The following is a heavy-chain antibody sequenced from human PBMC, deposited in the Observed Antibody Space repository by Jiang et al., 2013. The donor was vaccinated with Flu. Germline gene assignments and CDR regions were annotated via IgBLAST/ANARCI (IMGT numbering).Heavy chain of an antibody. CDR1: GGSFSGYY. CDR2: INHSGST. Sequence: LLKPSETLSLTCAVYGGSFSGYYWSWIRQPPGKGLEWIGEINHSGSTNYNPSLKSRVTISVDTSKNQFSLKLSSVTAADTAVYYCACSYYYDSSGYYPLDYWGQGTLVTVSS. V-gene: IGHV4-34*01. CDR3: ACSYYYDSSGYYPLDY. J-gene: IGHJ4*02. D-gene: IGHD3-22*01.